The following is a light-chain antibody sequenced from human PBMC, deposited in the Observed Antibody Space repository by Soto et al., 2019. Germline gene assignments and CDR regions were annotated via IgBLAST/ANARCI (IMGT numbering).Light chain of an antibody. CDR1: SSNIGNNY. J-gene: IGLJ2*01. CDR2: DNN. Sequence: QSVLTQPPSVSAAPGQKVTISCSGSSSNIGNNYVSWYQQLPGTAPQLLIYDNNQRPSGIPDRFSGSKSGTSATLGITGLQTGDEADYYCGTWDSSLGAVVFGGGTQLTVL. V-gene: IGLV1-51*01. CDR3: GTWDSSLGAVV.